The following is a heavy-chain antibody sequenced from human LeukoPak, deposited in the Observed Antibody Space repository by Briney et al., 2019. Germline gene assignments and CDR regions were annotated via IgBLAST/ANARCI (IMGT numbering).Heavy chain of an antibody. Sequence: GRSLRLSCAASGFTFSSYAMHWVRQAPGKGLEWVAVISYDGSNKYYADSVKGRFTISRDNSKNTLYLQMNSLRAEDTAVYYCASEWELDYWGQGTLVPVSS. V-gene: IGHV3-30-3*01. CDR3: ASEWELDY. D-gene: IGHD1-26*01. CDR1: GFTFSSYA. J-gene: IGHJ4*02. CDR2: ISYDGSNK.